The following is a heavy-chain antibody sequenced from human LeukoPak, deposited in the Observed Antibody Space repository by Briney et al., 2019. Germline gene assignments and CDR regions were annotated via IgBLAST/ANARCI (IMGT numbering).Heavy chain of an antibody. D-gene: IGHD2-21*02. CDR3: ARVAYCGGYCSTPYYFDY. J-gene: IGHJ4*02. V-gene: IGHV3-33*01. CDR1: GFTFSSYG. Sequence: PGRSLRLSCAASGFTFSSYGMHWVRQAPGKGLEWVAVIWYDGNNKYYADFVKGRFTISRDNSKNTLYLQMNSLRAEDTAVYYCARVAYCGGYCSTPYYFDYWGQGTLVTVSS. CDR2: IWYDGNNK.